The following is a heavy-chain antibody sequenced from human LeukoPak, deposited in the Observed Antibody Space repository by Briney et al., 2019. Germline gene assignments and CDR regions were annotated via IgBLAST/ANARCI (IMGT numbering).Heavy chain of an antibody. D-gene: IGHD5-12*01. V-gene: IGHV5-51*01. CDR3: ARLRGGYSGHEFDY. CDR2: IYPGDYDT. CDR1: GYRFTSYW. Sequence: GESLKISFKGSGYRFTSYWIGWVRQMTGKGVEWMGIIYPGDYDTRYSPSFQGQVTISADKSISTAYLQWSSLKASDTAMYYCARLRGGYSGHEFDYWGQGTLVTVSS. J-gene: IGHJ4*02.